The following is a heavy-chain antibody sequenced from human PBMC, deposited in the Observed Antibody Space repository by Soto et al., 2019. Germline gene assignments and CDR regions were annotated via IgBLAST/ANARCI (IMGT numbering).Heavy chain of an antibody. CDR2: IYHSGST. Sequence: PSETLSLTCAVSGGSISSGGYSWSWIRQPPGKGLEWIGYIYHSGSTYYNPSLKSRVTISVDRSKNQFSLKLSSVTAADTAVYYCASSYYYDSSGGFDYWGQGTLVTVSS. D-gene: IGHD3-22*01. V-gene: IGHV4-30-2*01. CDR1: GGSISSGGYS. CDR3: ASSYYYDSSGGFDY. J-gene: IGHJ4*02.